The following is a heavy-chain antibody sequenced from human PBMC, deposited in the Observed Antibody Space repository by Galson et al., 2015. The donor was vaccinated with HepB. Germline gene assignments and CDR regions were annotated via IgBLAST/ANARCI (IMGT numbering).Heavy chain of an antibody. D-gene: IGHD6-19*01. CDR1: GGTFSSYT. Sequence: SVKVSCKASGGTFSSYTISWVRQAPGQGLEWMGGIIPIFGTAKYAQKFQGRVTITADESTSTAYMELSSLRSDDTAVYYCARERRSSGHHRNAFDIWGQGTMVTVSS. CDR2: IIPIFGTA. V-gene: IGHV1-69*13. CDR3: ARERRSSGHHRNAFDI. J-gene: IGHJ3*02.